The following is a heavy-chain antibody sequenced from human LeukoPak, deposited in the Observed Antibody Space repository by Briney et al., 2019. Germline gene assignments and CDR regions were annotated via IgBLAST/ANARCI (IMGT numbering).Heavy chain of an antibody. CDR1: GFSFSSYS. V-gene: IGHV3-21*01. J-gene: IGHJ3*02. CDR3: TKDPYSALGAFDI. D-gene: IGHD2-21*01. Sequence: GGSLRLSCAASGFSFSSYSMNWVRQAPGKGLEWVSSISSSSSYIYYADSVKGRFTISRDNSKSTLYLQMNSLRAEDTAVYYCTKDPYSALGAFDIWGQGTMVTVSS. CDR2: ISSSSSYI.